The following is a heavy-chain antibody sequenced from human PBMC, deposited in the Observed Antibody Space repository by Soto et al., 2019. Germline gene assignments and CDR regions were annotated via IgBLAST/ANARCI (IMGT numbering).Heavy chain of an antibody. CDR3: ARGRLTAAGRLSTVDH. CDR2: INGGTDNI. V-gene: IGHV1-3*01. J-gene: IGHJ4*02. Sequence: QVQLVQSGAEVKKPGASVTVSCKASGYTFTMYTLHWVRQGPGQSLEWRGWINGGTDNIRLSQKFKRRVNITRDTSATTVYMALSSLTSEDTAVYYCARGRLTAAGRLSTVDHLGQGALVTVSS. D-gene: IGHD6-13*01. CDR1: GYTFTMYT.